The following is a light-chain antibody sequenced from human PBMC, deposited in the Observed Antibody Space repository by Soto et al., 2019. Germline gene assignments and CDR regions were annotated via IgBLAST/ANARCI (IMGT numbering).Light chain of an antibody. CDR3: QQSYTTPPT. V-gene: IGKV1-39*01. CDR1: QRIGSY. Sequence: DIQMTHSPSSLSASVGDIVTVSCRASQRIGSYLNWYQQKPGKAPKLLIYAASSLQSGVPLRFSGSGSGTDFTLTITSLQPEDFATYYGQQSYTTPPTFGGGTKVDIK. J-gene: IGKJ4*01. CDR2: AAS.